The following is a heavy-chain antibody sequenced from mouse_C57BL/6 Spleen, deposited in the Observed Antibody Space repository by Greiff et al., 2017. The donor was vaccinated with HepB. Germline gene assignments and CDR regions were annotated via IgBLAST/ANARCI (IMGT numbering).Heavy chain of an antibody. CDR2: IDPEDGDT. D-gene: IGHD1-1*01. CDR3: AILYYYGLYFGV. V-gene: IGHV14-2*01. J-gene: IGHJ1*03. Sequence: EVQLQQSGAELVKPGASVKLSCTASGFNIKDYYMHWVKQRTEQGLEWIGRIDPEDGDTKYAPKFQGKATITADTSSNTAYLQLSSLTSEDTAVYYCAILYYYGLYFGVWGTGTTVTVAS. CDR1: GFNIKDYY.